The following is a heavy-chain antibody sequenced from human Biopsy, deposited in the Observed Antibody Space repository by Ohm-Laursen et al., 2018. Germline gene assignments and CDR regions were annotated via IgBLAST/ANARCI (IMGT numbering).Heavy chain of an antibody. CDR1: GDSISASTTSY. CDR2: IYNSETT. J-gene: IGHJ5*02. Sequence: GTLSLTCSVSGDSISASTTSYWAWLRQPPGKGLEWIGSIYNSETTFYNPSLKSRVAISVDTSTNQFSRKVSSVTAADTALYYCARHPTGFWFDPWGHGTLVTVSS. CDR3: ARHPTGFWFDP. V-gene: IGHV4-39*01.